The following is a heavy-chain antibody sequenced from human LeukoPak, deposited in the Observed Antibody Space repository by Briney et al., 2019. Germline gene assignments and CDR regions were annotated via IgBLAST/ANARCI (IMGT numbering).Heavy chain of an antibody. J-gene: IGHJ4*02. V-gene: IGHV1-2*02. CDR1: GYTFTGYY. CDR3: ARGDIVGASWIDH. D-gene: IGHD1-26*01. CDR2: ISPNSGGT. Sequence: ASVKVSCKASGYTFTGYYIHWVRQAPGQGLEWVGWISPNSGGTNYAQKFQGRVTMTRDTSITTAYMELTRLTSDDTAVYYCARGDIVGASWIDHWGQGVPATVSS.